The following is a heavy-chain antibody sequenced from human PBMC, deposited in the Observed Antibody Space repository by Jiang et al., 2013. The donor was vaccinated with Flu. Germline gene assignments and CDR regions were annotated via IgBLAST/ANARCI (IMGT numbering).Heavy chain of an antibody. CDR2: INSDGTSA. V-gene: IGHV3-74*03. CDR1: GFTYSNYW. CDR3: LGMATTIGTFDI. Sequence: QLVESGGALVQPGGSLRLSCGASGFTYSNYWMHWVRQVPGKGLVWVSRINSDGTSATYADSVRGRFSITRDNAKNTIYLQMNSLRVEDTAVYFCLGMATTIGTFDIWGQGTMVTVSS. J-gene: IGHJ3*02. D-gene: IGHD5-24*01.